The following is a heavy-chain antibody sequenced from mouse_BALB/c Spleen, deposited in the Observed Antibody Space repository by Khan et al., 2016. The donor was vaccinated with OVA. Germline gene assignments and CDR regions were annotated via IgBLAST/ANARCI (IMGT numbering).Heavy chain of an antibody. CDR1: GYSITSEYV. Sequence: VQLKESGPGLVKPSLSLSLTCTVTGYSITSEYVWYWLRQSPGNKLEWMGYIDYSGNTRYNPSLKSRTSITRDTYKNQFFLQLNSVTAEDTATYYCARKDYYDYDPFPYWGQGTLVTVSA. V-gene: IGHV3-2*02. D-gene: IGHD2-4*01. J-gene: IGHJ3*01. CDR3: ARKDYYDYDPFPY. CDR2: IDYSGNT.